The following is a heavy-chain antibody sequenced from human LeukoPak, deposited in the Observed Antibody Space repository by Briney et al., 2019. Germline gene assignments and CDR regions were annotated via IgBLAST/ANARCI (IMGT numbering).Heavy chain of an antibody. CDR1: GGSISGYY. D-gene: IGHD6-13*01. CDR3: ARHSSSWAFDY. V-gene: IGHV4-4*07. CDR2: IYTSGST. Sequence: PSETLSLTCTVSGGSISGYYWSWTRQPAGKGLEWIGRIYTSGSTNYNPSLKSRVTISVDTSKNQFSLKLSSVTAADTAVYYCARHSSSWAFDYWGQGTLVTVSS. J-gene: IGHJ4*02.